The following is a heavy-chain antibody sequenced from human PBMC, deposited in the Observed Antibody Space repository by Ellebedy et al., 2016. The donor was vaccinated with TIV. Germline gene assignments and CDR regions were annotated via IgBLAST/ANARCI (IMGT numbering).Heavy chain of an antibody. D-gene: IGHD6-6*01. V-gene: IGHV5-51*01. Sequence: GESLKISCRASGYSFTSYWIGWVRQMPGKGLEWMGIIYPGDSDTRYSPSFQGQVTISADKSISTAYLQWSSLKASDTAMYYCARRGWSSSSSADYYCGMDVWGQGTTVTVSS. J-gene: IGHJ6*02. CDR3: ARRGWSSSSSADYYCGMDV. CDR2: IYPGDSDT. CDR1: GYSFTSYW.